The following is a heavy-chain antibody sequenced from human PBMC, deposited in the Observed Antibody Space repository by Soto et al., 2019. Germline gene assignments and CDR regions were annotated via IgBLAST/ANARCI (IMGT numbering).Heavy chain of an antibody. CDR3: ARRKERSGPNYFDV. V-gene: IGHV1-8*01. J-gene: IGHJ4*02. CDR2: ISAYTGNT. D-gene: IGHD6-25*01. Sequence: ASVKVSCKASGYTFTSYDITWVRQAPGQGLEWMGWISAYTGNTNYAQKLRGRVTMTSNTSITTAYMELSGLRYEDTAVYYCARRKERSGPNYFDVWGQGTLVTVSS. CDR1: GYTFTSYD.